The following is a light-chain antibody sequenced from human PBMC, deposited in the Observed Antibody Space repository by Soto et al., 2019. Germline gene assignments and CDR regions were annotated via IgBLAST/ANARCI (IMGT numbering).Light chain of an antibody. CDR2: GAS. Sequence: DIVLAQSPGTLSLSPGERATLSCRASQTVSSNYLAWYQQKFGQAPGLLIYGASSRATGIPDRFSGSGSGTDFTLTISRLEPEDFAVYYCQQYGSSPQTFGQGTRLDIK. V-gene: IGKV3-20*01. J-gene: IGKJ5*01. CDR1: QTVSSNY. CDR3: QQYGSSPQT.